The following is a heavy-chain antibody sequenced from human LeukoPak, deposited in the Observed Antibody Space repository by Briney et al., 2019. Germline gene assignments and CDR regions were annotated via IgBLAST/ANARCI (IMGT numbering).Heavy chain of an antibody. CDR3: ARDRGYDYVWGSYRHDY. D-gene: IGHD3-16*02. Sequence: PGGSLRLSCAASGFTFSSYSMNGVRQAPGKGLEWVSSISSSSSYIYYADSVKGRFTISKDNGNNSLYLQMNSLRAEDTAVYYCARDRGYDYVWGSYRHDYWGQGTLVTVSS. J-gene: IGHJ4*02. CDR1: GFTFSSYS. CDR2: ISSSSSYI. V-gene: IGHV3-21*01.